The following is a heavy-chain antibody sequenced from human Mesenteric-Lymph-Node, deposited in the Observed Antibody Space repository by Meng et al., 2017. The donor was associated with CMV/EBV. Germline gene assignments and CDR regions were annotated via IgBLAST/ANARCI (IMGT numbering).Heavy chain of an antibody. CDR2: MNPNSGQT. J-gene: IGHJ4*02. CDR3: ARGRRDSSSWLTLDY. D-gene: IGHD6-13*01. CDR1: GYTFISTH. Sequence: ASVKVSCKASGYTFISTHIYWVRQAPGQGPEWMGWMNPNSGQTGYAQKFQGRVSMTRNTFINTVYMELTSLRSEDTAVYYCARGRRDSSSWLTLDYWGQGTLVTVSS. V-gene: IGHV1-8*01.